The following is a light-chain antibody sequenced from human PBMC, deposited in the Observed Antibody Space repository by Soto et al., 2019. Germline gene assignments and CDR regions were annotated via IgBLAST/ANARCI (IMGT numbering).Light chain of an antibody. CDR1: QSVSSN. CDR3: QNYSSCPPWT. J-gene: IGKJ1*01. Sequence: EIVMTQSPATLSVSPGERATLSCRASQSVSSNVAWYQQKPGQAPRLLIYAASTRAPGIPARFSGSGSGTEFTLSISGLQSQSFAVYYCQNYSSCPPWTFGQGTKVEIK. V-gene: IGKV3-15*01. CDR2: AAS.